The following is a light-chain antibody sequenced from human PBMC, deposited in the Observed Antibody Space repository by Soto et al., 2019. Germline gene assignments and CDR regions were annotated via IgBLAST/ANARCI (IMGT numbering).Light chain of an antibody. CDR1: QDIRNY. CDR3: QQYDNLTLI. Sequence: IHMTQSPSSLSASVGYIFTITCQATQDIRNYLNWYQQKKGKAPKLLIYDASSLETGVPSRFSGSGYGTDFTLTISSMQTEDFETYYCQQYDNLTLIFGQGTRLEI. V-gene: IGKV1-33*01. J-gene: IGKJ5*01. CDR2: DAS.